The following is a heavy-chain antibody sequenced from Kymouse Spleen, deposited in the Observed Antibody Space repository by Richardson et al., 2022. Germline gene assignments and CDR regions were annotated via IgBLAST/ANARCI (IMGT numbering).Heavy chain of an antibody. CDR1: GGSISSSSYY. Sequence: QLQLQESGPGLVKPSETLSLTCTVSGGSISSSSYYWGWIRQPPGKGLEWIGSIYYSGSTYYNPSLKSRVTISVDTSKNQFSLKLSSVTAADTAVYYCARRTGDGAFDIWGQGTMVTVSS. CDR2: IYYSGST. J-gene: IGHJ3*02. CDR3: ARRTGDGAFDI. V-gene: IGHV4-39*01. D-gene: IGHD7-27*02.